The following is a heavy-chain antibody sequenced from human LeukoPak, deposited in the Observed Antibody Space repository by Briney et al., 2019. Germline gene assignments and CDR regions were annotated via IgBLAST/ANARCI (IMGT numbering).Heavy chain of an antibody. V-gene: IGHV5-51*01. J-gene: IGHJ3*02. CDR3: ARQQDSSGYYYDAFDI. D-gene: IGHD3-22*01. CDR2: IYPVDSDT. Sequence: GGSLQISGQGSGSNFTSYWIGWVRQLPGKGLEWMGIIYPVDSDTRYSPSFHGQVTISADKSISTAYPQWSSLKASDTAMYYCARQQDSSGYYYDAFDIWGQGTMVTVSS. CDR1: GSNFTSYW.